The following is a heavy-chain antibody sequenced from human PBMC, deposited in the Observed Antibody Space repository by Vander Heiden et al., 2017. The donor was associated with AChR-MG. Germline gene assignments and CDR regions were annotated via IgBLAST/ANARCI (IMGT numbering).Heavy chain of an antibody. J-gene: IGHJ5*02. Sequence: QVQLQESGPGLVKPSETLSLTCTVPGGSISSYYWSWIRQPPGKGLEWIGYIYYSGRTNYNPSLKSRVTISVDTSKTQFSLKLSSVTAADTAVYYCARGRFCSGGSCYLDPWGQGTLVTVSS. CDR2: IYYSGRT. D-gene: IGHD2-15*01. CDR1: GGSISSYY. CDR3: ARGRFCSGGSCYLDP. V-gene: IGHV4-59*01.